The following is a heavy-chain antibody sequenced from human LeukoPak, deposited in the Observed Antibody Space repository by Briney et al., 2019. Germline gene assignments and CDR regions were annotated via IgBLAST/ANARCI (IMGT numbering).Heavy chain of an antibody. CDR1: GYSFTSYW. CDR2: IYPGDSDT. V-gene: IGHV5-51*01. D-gene: IGHD6-13*01. Sequence: GESLKISCKGSGYSFTSYWIGWVRQMPGKGLEWMGIIYPGDSDTRYSPSFQGQVTISADKSISTAYLQWSSLKASDTAMYHCARHPRRSKGYSSSWSYFDYWGQGTLVTVSS. CDR3: ARHPRRSKGYSSSWSYFDY. J-gene: IGHJ4*02.